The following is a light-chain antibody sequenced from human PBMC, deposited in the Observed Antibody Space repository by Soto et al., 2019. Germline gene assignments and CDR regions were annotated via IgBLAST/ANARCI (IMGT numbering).Light chain of an antibody. V-gene: IGKV3-20*01. J-gene: IGKJ4*01. CDR3: QQYGSSPLT. CDR2: GAS. CDR1: ESVSDKY. Sequence: EIVLTQSPGTLSLSPGERATLFCRASESVSDKYLAWYQQRSGQAPRLVIYGASSRASAVPDRFSGSGSGADFTLTISRLEPEDFAVYYCQQYGSSPLTFGGGTKVELK.